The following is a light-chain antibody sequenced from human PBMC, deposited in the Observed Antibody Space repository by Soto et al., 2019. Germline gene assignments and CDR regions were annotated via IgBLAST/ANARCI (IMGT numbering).Light chain of an antibody. CDR3: QQYGSSPST. CDR1: QSVSNSY. Sequence: EIVLTQSPGTLSLSSGERATLSCRASQSVSNSYIAWYQQKPGQAPRLLIYGASSRATGIPDRFSGSGSGTDFTLTISRLEPEDFAVDYCQQYGSSPSTFGQGTKVEIK. J-gene: IGKJ1*01. V-gene: IGKV3-20*01. CDR2: GAS.